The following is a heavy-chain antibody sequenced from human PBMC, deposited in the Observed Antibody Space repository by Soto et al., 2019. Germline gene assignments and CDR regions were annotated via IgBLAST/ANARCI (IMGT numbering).Heavy chain of an antibody. V-gene: IGHV4-39*01. D-gene: IGHD2-15*01. CDR1: GGSISSSSYY. J-gene: IGHJ4*02. Sequence: SETLSLTCTVSGGSISSSSYYWGWIRQPPGKGLEWIGSIYYSGSTYYNPSLKSRVTISVGTSKNQFSLKLSSVTAADTAVYYCASIGECSGGISYSFRIDYWGQCTLVTVSS. CDR3: ASIGECSGGISYSFRIDY. CDR2: IYYSGST.